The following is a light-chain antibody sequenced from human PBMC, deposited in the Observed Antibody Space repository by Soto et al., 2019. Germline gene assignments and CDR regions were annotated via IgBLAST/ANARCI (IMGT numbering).Light chain of an antibody. Sequence: GSPGQSVTISCPGTSSDVGGYNYVSWYQQHPGKATKLMIYEVSKRPSGVPDRFSGSKSGNTASLTVSGLQAEDEADYYCSSYAGSNNYVFGTGTKVTVL. CDR1: SSDVGGYNY. V-gene: IGLV2-8*01. J-gene: IGLJ1*01. CDR2: EVS. CDR3: SSYAGSNNYV.